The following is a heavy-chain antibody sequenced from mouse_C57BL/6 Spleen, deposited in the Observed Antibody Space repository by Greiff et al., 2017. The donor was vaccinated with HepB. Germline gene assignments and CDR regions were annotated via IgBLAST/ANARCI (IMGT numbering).Heavy chain of an antibody. CDR3: ARLRLYYFDY. J-gene: IGHJ2*01. D-gene: IGHD1-1*01. CDR2: ISYDGSN. CDR1: GYSITSGYY. Sequence: QSGPGLVKPSQSLSLTCSVTGYSITSGYYWNWIRQFPGNKLEWMGYISYDGSNNYNPSLKNRISITRDTSKNQFFLKLNSVTTEDTATYYCARLRLYYFDYWGQGTTLTVSS. V-gene: IGHV3-6*01.